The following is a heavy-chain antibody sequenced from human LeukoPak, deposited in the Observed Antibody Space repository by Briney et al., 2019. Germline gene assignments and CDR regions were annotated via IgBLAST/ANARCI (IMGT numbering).Heavy chain of an antibody. CDR2: LYYSGST. D-gene: IGHD6-13*01. CDR3: ARHKTAAAYAFDI. Sequence: SETLSLTCTVSGGSISSYYWSWIRQPPGKGLEWMGYLYYSGSTNYNPSLKSRVPISVDTSKNQFSLKLSSVPAADTAVYYCARHKTAAAYAFDIWGQGTMVTVSS. V-gene: IGHV4-59*08. CDR1: GGSISSYY. J-gene: IGHJ3*02.